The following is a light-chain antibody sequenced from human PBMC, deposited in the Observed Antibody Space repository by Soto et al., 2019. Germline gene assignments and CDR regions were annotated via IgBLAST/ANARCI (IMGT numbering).Light chain of an antibody. CDR1: QDISSY. V-gene: IGKV1-39*01. CDR3: QQSYKTPWT. CDR2: AAS. J-gene: IGKJ1*01. Sequence: DIQMTQSPSSLSASLGDRVTITCRANQDISSYLIWYQHKLGQAPKLLIHAASKLESGVTSRFSGSESGTEFTLTISGLEHEDSATYYCQQSYKTPWTFGQGTKVEIK.